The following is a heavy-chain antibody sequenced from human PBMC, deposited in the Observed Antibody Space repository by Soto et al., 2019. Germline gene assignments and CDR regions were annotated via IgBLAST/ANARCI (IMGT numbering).Heavy chain of an antibody. CDR3: VKDLEYYYYSSGYSLDV. CDR1: GFNFRSYG. CDR2: ISFDGSET. V-gene: IGHV3-30*18. J-gene: IGHJ5*02. Sequence: QVQLVESGGXXVQPGRSLRLSCAASGFNFRSYGIHWVRQAPGKGLEWVAFISFDGSETNYADSVKGRFTISRDNSKSTVNQQMYSLRPEDTAVYHCVKDLEYYYYSSGYSLDVWGQGTLVTVSS. D-gene: IGHD3-22*01.